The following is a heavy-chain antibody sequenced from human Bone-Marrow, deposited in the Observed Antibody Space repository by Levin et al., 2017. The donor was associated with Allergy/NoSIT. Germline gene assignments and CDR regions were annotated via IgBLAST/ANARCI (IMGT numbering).Heavy chain of an antibody. V-gene: IGHV4-34*01. J-gene: IGHJ6*03. CDR1: GGSFSGYY. CDR2: INHSGST. Sequence: SQTLSLTCAVYGGSFSGYYWSWIRQPPGKGLEWIGEINHSGSTNYNPSLKSRVTISVDTSKNQFSLKLSSVTAADTAVYYCASRIDYCSSTSCYVGPRYYMDVWGKGTTVTVSS. D-gene: IGHD2-2*01. CDR3: ASRIDYCSSTSCYVGPRYYMDV.